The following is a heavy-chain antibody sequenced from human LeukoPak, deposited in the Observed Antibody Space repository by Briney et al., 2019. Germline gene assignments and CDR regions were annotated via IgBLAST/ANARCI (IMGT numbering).Heavy chain of an antibody. D-gene: IGHD3/OR15-3a*01. CDR2: IYYSGST. Sequence: SETLSLTCTVSGGSISSRSYYWGWIRQPPGKGLEWIGYIYYSGSTNYNPSLKSRVTISVDTSKNQFSLKLSSVTAADTAVYYCARGLFTWDFWGQGTLVTVSS. CDR1: GGSISSRSYY. V-gene: IGHV4-61*05. J-gene: IGHJ4*02. CDR3: ARGLFTWDF.